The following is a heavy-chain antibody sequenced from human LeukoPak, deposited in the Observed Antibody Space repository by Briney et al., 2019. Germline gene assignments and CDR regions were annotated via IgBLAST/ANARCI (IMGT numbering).Heavy chain of an antibody. Sequence: SVMVSCKASGGTFSRYTLNWVRQAPGQGLEWMGGISPLFGSAKYAQKFQGRVTITADESTSTAYMELSSLRSEDTAVYYCARGYACDYWGQGTLVTVSS. D-gene: IGHD3-16*01. CDR3: ARGYACDY. CDR2: ISPLFGSA. CDR1: GGTFSRYT. J-gene: IGHJ4*02. V-gene: IGHV1-69*13.